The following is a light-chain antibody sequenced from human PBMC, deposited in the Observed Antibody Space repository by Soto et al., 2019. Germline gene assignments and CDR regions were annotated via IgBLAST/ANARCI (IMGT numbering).Light chain of an antibody. J-gene: IGKJ1*01. CDR1: RNSATF. Sequence: DIQMTQSPSSLSASVGDRVTIFCRASRNSATFLNWYQQKPGKAPKLLIFAASSLHSGVPSRFSGSGSGTDFTFPISSMQPEEVATYYCQQSLSIPPTFGQGTKVAIK. CDR2: AAS. V-gene: IGKV1-39*01. CDR3: QQSLSIPPT.